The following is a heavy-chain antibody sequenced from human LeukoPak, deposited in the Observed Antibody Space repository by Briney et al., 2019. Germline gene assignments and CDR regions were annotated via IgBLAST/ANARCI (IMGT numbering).Heavy chain of an antibody. Sequence: GRSLRLSCAASGFTFDDYAMHWVRQAPGKGLEWVSGISWNSGSIGYADSVKGRFTISRDNAKNSLYLQMDSLRAEDTAVYYCAKDIGPQLAAAGGCWGQGTLVTVSS. D-gene: IGHD6-13*01. J-gene: IGHJ4*02. CDR3: AKDIGPQLAAAGGC. CDR1: GFTFDDYA. V-gene: IGHV3-9*01. CDR2: ISWNSGSI.